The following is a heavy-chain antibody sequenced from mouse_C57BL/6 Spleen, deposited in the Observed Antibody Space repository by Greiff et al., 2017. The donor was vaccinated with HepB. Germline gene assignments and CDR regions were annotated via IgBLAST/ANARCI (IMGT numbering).Heavy chain of an antibody. Sequence: EVKLQQSGPELVKPGASVKISCKASGYTFTDYYMNWVKQSHGKSLEWIGDINPNNGGTSYNQKFKGKATLTVDKSSSTAYMELRSLTSEDSAVYYCARRDWAFDYWGQGTTLTVSS. D-gene: IGHD4-1*01. J-gene: IGHJ2*01. CDR2: INPNNGGT. CDR3: ARRDWAFDY. V-gene: IGHV1-26*01. CDR1: GYTFTDYY.